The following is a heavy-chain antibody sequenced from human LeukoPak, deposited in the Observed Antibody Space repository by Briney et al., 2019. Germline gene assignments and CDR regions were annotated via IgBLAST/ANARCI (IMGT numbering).Heavy chain of an antibody. CDR1: GFTFSSYA. J-gene: IGHJ5*02. D-gene: IGHD3-9*01. CDR3: AKDSGYYDILTGYPGGDWFDP. CDR2: ISRSGGST. Sequence: PGGSLRLSCAASGFTFSSYAMSWVRQAPGKGLEWVSDISRSGGSTYYADSVKGRFTISRDNSKNTLYLQMNSLRAEDTAVYYCAKDSGYYDILTGYPGGDWFDPWGQGTLVSVSS. V-gene: IGHV3-23*01.